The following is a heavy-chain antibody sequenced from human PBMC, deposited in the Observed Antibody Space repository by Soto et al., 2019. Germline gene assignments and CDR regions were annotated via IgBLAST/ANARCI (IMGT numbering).Heavy chain of an antibody. V-gene: IGHV4-59*01. CDR1: GGSISSYY. Sequence: SETLSLTCTVSGGSISSYYWSWIRQPPGKGLEWIGYIYYSGSTNYNPSLKSRVTISVDTSKNQFSLKLSSVTAADTAVYYCARDRSSGWLSNWFDPWGQGTLVTVSS. D-gene: IGHD6-19*01. CDR2: IYYSGST. J-gene: IGHJ5*02. CDR3: ARDRSSGWLSNWFDP.